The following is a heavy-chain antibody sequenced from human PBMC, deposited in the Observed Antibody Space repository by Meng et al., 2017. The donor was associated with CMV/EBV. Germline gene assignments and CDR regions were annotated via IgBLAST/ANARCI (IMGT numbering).Heavy chain of an antibody. Sequence: LSPTVTLSGGSNSSSSYYWGWIRQPPGKGLEWIGSIYYSGSTYYNPSLKSRVTISVDTSKNQFSLKLSSVTAADTAVYYCARAIVLMVYAENWFDPWGQGTLVTVSS. CDR3: ARAIVLMVYAENWFDP. CDR1: GGSNSSSSYY. J-gene: IGHJ5*02. CDR2: IYYSGST. D-gene: IGHD2-8*01. V-gene: IGHV4-39*07.